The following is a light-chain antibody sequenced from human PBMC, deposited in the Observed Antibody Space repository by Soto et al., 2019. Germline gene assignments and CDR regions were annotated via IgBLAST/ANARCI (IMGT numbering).Light chain of an antibody. CDR2: EVT. Sequence: QSVLTQPASVSASPGQSITISCTGTSSDVGTYDDVSWYRQHPGKGPKLLIYEVTNRSSGVSNRFSGSKSGNTASLTISGLQAEDEADYYCSSYTISSTYVFGSGTKVTVL. V-gene: IGLV2-14*01. J-gene: IGLJ1*01. CDR3: SSYTISSTYV. CDR1: SSDVGTYDD.